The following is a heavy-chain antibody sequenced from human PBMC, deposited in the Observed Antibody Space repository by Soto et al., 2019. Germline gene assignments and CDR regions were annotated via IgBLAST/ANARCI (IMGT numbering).Heavy chain of an antibody. J-gene: IGHJ4*02. V-gene: IGHV3-23*01. Sequence: EVQLLESGGGLVQPGGSLRLSCAASGFTFSSCAMSWVRQAPGKGLEWGSTISGSGGTTYNADSVKGRFTISRDNSKNTLYLQMNSLRAEDTALYYCAKDQRSTSTRGSFDYWGQGTLVTVSS. D-gene: IGHD6-6*01. CDR3: AKDQRSTSTRGSFDY. CDR2: ISGSGGTT. CDR1: GFTFSSCA.